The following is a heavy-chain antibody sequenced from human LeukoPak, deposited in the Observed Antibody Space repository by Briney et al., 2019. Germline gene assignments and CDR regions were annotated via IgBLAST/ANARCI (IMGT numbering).Heavy chain of an antibody. CDR3: ARDRYCSSTSCCNWFDP. Sequence: PGGSLRLSCAASGFTFSSYSMNWVRQAPGKGLEWVSSISSSSSYIYYADSVKGRFTISRDNAKNSLYLQMNSLRAEDTAVYYCARDRYCSSTSCCNWFDPWGQGTLVTVSS. CDR2: ISSSSSYI. V-gene: IGHV3-21*01. CDR1: GFTFSSYS. D-gene: IGHD2-2*01. J-gene: IGHJ5*02.